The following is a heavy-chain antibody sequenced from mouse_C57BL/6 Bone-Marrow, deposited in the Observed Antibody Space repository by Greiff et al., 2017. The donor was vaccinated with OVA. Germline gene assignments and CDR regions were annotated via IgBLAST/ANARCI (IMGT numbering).Heavy chain of an antibody. V-gene: IGHV1-75*01. D-gene: IGHD1-1*01. J-gene: IGHJ1*03. CDR3: ARGRITTVVAKGWYFDV. Sequence: VQLQQSGPELVKPGASVKISCKASGYTFTDYYINWVKQRPGQGLEWIGWIFPGSGSTYYNEKFKGKATLTVDKSSSTAYMLLSSLTSEDSAVYFCARGRITTVVAKGWYFDVWGTGTTVTVSS. CDR2: IFPGSGST. CDR1: GYTFTDYY.